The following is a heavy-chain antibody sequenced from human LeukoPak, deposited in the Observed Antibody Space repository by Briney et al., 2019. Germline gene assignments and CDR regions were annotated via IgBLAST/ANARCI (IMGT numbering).Heavy chain of an antibody. Sequence: GGSLRLSCAASRFTFSSYWMSWVRQAPGKGLEWVANIKQDGSEKYYVDSVKGRFTISRDNAKNSLYLQMNSLRAEDTAVYYCARSAGWFDPWGQGTLVTVSS. D-gene: IGHD3-3*01. CDR1: RFTFSSYW. J-gene: IGHJ5*02. V-gene: IGHV3-7*01. CDR3: ARSAGWFDP. CDR2: IKQDGSEK.